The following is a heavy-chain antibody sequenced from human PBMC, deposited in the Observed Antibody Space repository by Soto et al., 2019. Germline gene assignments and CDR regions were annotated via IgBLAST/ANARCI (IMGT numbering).Heavy chain of an antibody. CDR2: INPNSGGT. CDR3: ARGATAMVPPYYYGMDV. V-gene: IGHV1-2*02. Sequence: ASVKVSCKASGYTFTGYYMHWVRQAPGQGLEWMGWINPNSGGTNYAQKFQGRVTMTRDTSISTAYMELSRLRSDDTAVYYCARGATAMVPPYYYGMDVWGQGTTVTVSS. CDR1: GYTFTGYY. J-gene: IGHJ6*02. D-gene: IGHD5-18*01.